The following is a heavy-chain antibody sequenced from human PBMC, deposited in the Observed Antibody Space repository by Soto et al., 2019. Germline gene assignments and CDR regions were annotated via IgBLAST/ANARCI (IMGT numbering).Heavy chain of an antibody. Sequence: EVQLLESGGGLVQPGGSLRLSCVGSGFFFSSYTMTWVRQAPGKGLEWVSSSSATSENTYYADSVRGRFTISRDNSKNTLFLQMNSLTAEDTAMYYCAKARDQQWVRLPFDYWGQGSLVIVSS. D-gene: IGHD6-19*01. CDR1: GFFFSSYT. J-gene: IGHJ4*02. CDR2: SSATSENT. CDR3: AKARDQQWVRLPFDY. V-gene: IGHV3-23*01.